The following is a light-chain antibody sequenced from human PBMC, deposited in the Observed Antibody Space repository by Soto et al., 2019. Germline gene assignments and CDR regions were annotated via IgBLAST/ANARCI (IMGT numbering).Light chain of an antibody. V-gene: IGLV2-14*01. CDR1: SSDVGGYNY. CDR3: SSYPSSSSVV. CDR2: EVT. J-gene: IGLJ2*01. Sequence: QSVLTQPASVSGSPGQSITISCTGTSSDVGGYNYVSWYQHHPGKAPKLMIYEVTNRPSGVSNRFSGSKSGNTASLTISGLQAEDEADYYCSSYPSSSSVVFGGGTKLTVL.